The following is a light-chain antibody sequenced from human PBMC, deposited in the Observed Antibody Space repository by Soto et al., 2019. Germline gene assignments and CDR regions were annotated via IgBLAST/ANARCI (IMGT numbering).Light chain of an antibody. Sequence: QSVLTQPPSTSGTPGQRVTISCSGSSSNIGSNTVTWYQQLPGTAPKLLIYSNDQRPSGVPDRFSGSKSGPSDSLAISGLQSEDEADYYCAALDDSLEGYLFGRGTKLTVL. CDR2: SND. V-gene: IGLV1-44*01. J-gene: IGLJ1*01. CDR1: SSNIGSNT. CDR3: AALDDSLEGYL.